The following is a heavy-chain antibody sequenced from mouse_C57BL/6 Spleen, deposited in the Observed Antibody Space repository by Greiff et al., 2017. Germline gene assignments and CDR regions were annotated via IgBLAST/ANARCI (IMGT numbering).Heavy chain of an antibody. CDR2: IYPGDGDT. CDR3: ARGGNYYYYAMDD. J-gene: IGHJ4*01. CDR1: GYAFSSSW. V-gene: IGHV1-82*01. Sequence: QVQLQQSGPELVKPGASVKISCKASGYAFSSSWMNWVKQRPGKGLEWIGRIYPGDGDTNYNGKFKGKATLTADKSSSTAYMQLSSLTSEDSAVYFCARGGNYYYYAMDDWGQGTSVTVSS. D-gene: IGHD2-1*01.